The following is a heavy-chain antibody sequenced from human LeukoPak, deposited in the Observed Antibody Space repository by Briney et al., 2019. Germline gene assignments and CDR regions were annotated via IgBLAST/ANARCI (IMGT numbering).Heavy chain of an antibody. Sequence: ASVKVSCKASGYTFTGYYLHWVRQSPGQGLEWMGWFNPYSGDTHYAQKFQGRVTMTRDPSISTAYMELSRLRSDDTAVYYCARATLGLCSATSCPSGMDVWGKGTTVTVSS. CDR2: FNPYSGDT. CDR1: GYTFTGYY. V-gene: IGHV1-2*02. J-gene: IGHJ6*04. CDR3: ARATLGLCSATSCPSGMDV. D-gene: IGHD2-2*01.